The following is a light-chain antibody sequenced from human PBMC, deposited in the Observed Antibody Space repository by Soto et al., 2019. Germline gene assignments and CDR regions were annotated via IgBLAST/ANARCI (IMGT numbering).Light chain of an antibody. J-gene: IGLJ1*01. Sequence: QSALTQPRSVSGSPGQSVTISCTGTSSDVGGYNYVSWYQQHPGKAHKLMIYDVSKRPSGVPDRFSGSKSGNTGSLTISGLQVEDEADYYCCSYAGSYSYVFGTGTKLTVL. CDR1: SSDVGGYNY. V-gene: IGLV2-11*01. CDR2: DVS. CDR3: CSYAGSYSYV.